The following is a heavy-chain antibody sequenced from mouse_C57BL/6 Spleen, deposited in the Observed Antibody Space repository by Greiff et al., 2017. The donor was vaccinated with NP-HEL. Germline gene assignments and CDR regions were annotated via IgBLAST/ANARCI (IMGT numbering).Heavy chain of an antibody. V-gene: IGHV5-4*01. CDR3: ARGGRQLDY. CDR1: GFTFSSYA. J-gene: IGHJ2*01. D-gene: IGHD3-2*01. CDR2: ISDGGSYT. Sequence: EVQGVESGGGLVKPGGSLKLSCAASGFTFSSYAMSWVRQTPEKRLEWVATISDGGSYTYYPDNVKGRFTISRDNAKNNLYLQMSHLKSEDTAMYYCARGGRQLDYWGQGTTLTVSS.